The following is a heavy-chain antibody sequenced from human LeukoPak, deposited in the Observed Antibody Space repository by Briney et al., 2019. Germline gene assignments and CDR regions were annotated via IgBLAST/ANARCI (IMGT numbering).Heavy chain of an antibody. CDR3: ARVGRDMQGDY. J-gene: IGHJ4*02. Sequence: SETLSLTCAVYGGSFSGYYWSWIRQPPGKGLEWVGEINHSGSTNYNPSLKSRVTISVDTSKNQFSLKLSSVTAADTAVYYCARVGRDMQGDYWGQGTLVTVSS. CDR1: GGSFSGYY. V-gene: IGHV4-34*01. CDR2: INHSGST.